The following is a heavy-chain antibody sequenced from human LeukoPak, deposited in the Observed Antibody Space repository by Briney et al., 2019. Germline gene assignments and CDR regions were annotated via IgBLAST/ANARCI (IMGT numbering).Heavy chain of an antibody. CDR1: GFTFTSSA. CDR3: ARVVAVAGTAKFDP. J-gene: IGHJ5*02. V-gene: IGHV1-58*01. Sequence: SVKVSCKASGFTFTSSAVQWVRQARGQRLEWIGWIVVGSGNTNYAQKFQERVTITRDMSTSTAYMELSSLRSEDTAVYYCARVVAVAGTAKFDPWGQGTLVTVSS. CDR2: IVVGSGNT. D-gene: IGHD6-19*01.